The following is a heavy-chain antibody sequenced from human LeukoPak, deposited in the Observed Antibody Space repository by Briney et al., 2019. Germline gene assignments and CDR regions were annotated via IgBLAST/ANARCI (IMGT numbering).Heavy chain of an antibody. CDR2: INPNSGGT. D-gene: IGHD4-23*01. V-gene: IGHV1-2*02. J-gene: IGHJ5*02. Sequence: VASVKVSCKASGYTFTGFYMHWVRQAPGQGLEWMGWINPNSGGTNYAQKFQGRVTMTRDTSISTAYMELSRLRSDDTAVYYCARFGLTPRYRNWFDPWGQGTLVTVSS. CDR1: GYTFTGFY. CDR3: ARFGLTPRYRNWFDP.